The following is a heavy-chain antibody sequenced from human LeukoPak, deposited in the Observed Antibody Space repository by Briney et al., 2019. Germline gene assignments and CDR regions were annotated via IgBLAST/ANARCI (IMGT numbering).Heavy chain of an antibody. J-gene: IGHJ6*02. CDR1: GFSFNSYT. Sequence: GGSLRLSCLASGFSFNSYTMNWVREAPGKGLEWVSTISPVSSYTWYAESVKGRFTISRDNPKNSLYLQMDSLRTEDTAVYYCVRDVSRRIGMDVWGQGTTVTVSS. D-gene: IGHD2/OR15-2a*01. CDR3: VRDVSRRIGMDV. V-gene: IGHV3-21*01. CDR2: ISPVSSYT.